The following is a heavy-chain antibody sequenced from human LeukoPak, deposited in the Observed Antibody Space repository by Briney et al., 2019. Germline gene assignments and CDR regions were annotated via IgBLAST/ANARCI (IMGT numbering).Heavy chain of an antibody. CDR1: GFTFSHYS. J-gene: IGHJ4*02. CDR3: ARDFSNATCHNY. V-gene: IGHV3-48*04. Sequence: GFLRLSCVASGFTFSHYSMNWVRQAPGEGLEWVSYISSGSSTIYYADSVKGRFTISSDNAKNSMFLQMNSLRAEDTAVYYCARDFSNATCHNYWGQGTLVTVSS. CDR2: ISSGSSTI. D-gene: IGHD2-2*02.